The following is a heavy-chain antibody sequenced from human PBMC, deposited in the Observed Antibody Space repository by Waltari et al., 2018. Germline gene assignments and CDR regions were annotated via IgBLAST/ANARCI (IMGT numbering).Heavy chain of an antibody. V-gene: IGHV4-59*01. D-gene: IGHD3-22*01. CDR2: IYYSGST. CDR1: GGSISSYY. J-gene: IGHJ3*02. CDR3: ARARIGYYYDSSGYYYVPAFDI. Sequence: QVQLQESGPGLVKPSETLSLTCTVSGGSISSYYWSWIRQPPGRGLEWIGYIYYSGSTNYNPSLKIRVTISVDTSKNQFSLKLSSVTAADTAVYYCARARIGYYYDSSGYYYVPAFDIWGQGTMVTVSS.